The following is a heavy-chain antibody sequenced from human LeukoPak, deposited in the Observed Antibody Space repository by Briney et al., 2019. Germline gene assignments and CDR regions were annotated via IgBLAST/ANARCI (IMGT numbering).Heavy chain of an antibody. D-gene: IGHD2-15*01. CDR3: VHSLCSGGSYYSGFDY. J-gene: IGHJ4*02. CDR1: GFSLSTRGEG. Sequence: SGPTLVNPTQTLTLTCTFSGFSLSTRGEGVGWIRQPPGKALEWLALSYWDDDKRYSPSLKSRLTITKDTSKNQVVLTMTNMDPVDTATYYCVHSLCSGGSYYSGFDYWGQGTLVTVSS. CDR2: SYWDDDK. V-gene: IGHV2-5*02.